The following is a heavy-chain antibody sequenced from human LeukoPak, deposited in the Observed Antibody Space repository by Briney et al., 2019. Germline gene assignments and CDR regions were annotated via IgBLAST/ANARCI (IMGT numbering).Heavy chain of an antibody. Sequence: ASVKVSCKASGYTFTGYYMHWVRQAPGQGLEWMGIINPGGGSTSYAQKFQGRVTMTRDMSTSTVYMELRSLRSEDTAVYYCARDSLNRRGYGDSRWYYYYYMDVWGKGTTVTVSS. CDR3: ARDSLNRRGYGDSRWYYYYYMDV. CDR2: INPGGGST. CDR1: GYTFTGYY. V-gene: IGHV1-46*01. J-gene: IGHJ6*03. D-gene: IGHD4-17*01.